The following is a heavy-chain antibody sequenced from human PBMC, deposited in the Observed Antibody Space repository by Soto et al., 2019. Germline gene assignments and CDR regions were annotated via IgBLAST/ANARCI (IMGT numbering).Heavy chain of an antibody. CDR3: ARPVGGRRYYYGMDV. D-gene: IGHD3-16*01. J-gene: IGHJ6*02. V-gene: IGHV1-8*01. CDR2: MNPNSGNP. CDR1: GYTFTSYD. Sequence: QVQLVQSGAEVKKPGASVKVSCKASGYTFTSYDINWVRQATGQGLEWMGWMNPNSGNPGYAQKFQGRVTMTMTTSKSTAYMELSSLRSEDTAVYYCARPVGGRRYYYGMDVWGQGTTVTVSS.